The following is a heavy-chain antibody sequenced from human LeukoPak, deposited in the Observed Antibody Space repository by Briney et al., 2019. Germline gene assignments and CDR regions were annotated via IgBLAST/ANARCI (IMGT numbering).Heavy chain of an antibody. V-gene: IGHV3-20*04. Sequence: RGSLRLSCVGSGFTFDDHGLRWVRQGSGKGLEWVAGINWNGGSKGYADSVKGRFTISRDNAQNSLYLEMTSLRVDGTALYYCARTDGALWGRGTLVTVSS. CDR2: INWNGGSK. CDR3: ARTDGAL. D-gene: IGHD5-24*01. J-gene: IGHJ1*01. CDR1: GFTFDDHG.